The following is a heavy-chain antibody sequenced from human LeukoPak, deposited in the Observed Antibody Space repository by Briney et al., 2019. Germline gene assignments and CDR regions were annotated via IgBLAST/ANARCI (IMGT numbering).Heavy chain of an antibody. D-gene: IGHD2-2*02. Sequence: GGSLRLSCAASGFACNTYSMNWVRQAPGKGLEWVSFISSSSTTIYYTASVKGRFTISRDNAKNSLYLQMNSLREEDTAVYYCARDIVVVPAAIRNYYYYGMDVWGQGTTVTVSS. CDR2: ISSSSTTI. V-gene: IGHV3-48*02. CDR1: GFACNTYS. J-gene: IGHJ6*02. CDR3: ARDIVVVPAAIRNYYYYGMDV.